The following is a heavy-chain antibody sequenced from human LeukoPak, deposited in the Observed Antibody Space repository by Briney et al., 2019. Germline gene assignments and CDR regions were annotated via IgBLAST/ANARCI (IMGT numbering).Heavy chain of an antibody. Sequence: GGSLRLSCAASGFTFSSYGMHWVRQAPGKGLEWVAFIRYDGSNKYYADSVKGRFTISRDNSKNTLYLQMNSLRSEDTAVYYCARAQPALSQGGQDAYSSTHFDYWGQGTLVTVSS. CDR1: GFTFSSYG. V-gene: IGHV3-30*02. D-gene: IGHD6-13*01. J-gene: IGHJ4*02. CDR3: ARAQPALSQGGQDAYSSTHFDY. CDR2: IRYDGSNK.